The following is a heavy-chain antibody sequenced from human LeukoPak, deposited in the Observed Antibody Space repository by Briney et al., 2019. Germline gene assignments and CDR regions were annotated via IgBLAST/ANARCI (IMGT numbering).Heavy chain of an antibody. J-gene: IGHJ4*01. CDR2: INHSGST. Sequence: SETLSLTCAVYGGSFSGYYWSWVRQPPGKGLEWIGEINHSGSTNYNPSLKSRVTISVATSKNQFSLKLSSVTAADTAVYYCARVKRSSIVVVPAAPYYFDYWGQGTLVTVSS. CDR3: ARVKRSSIVVVPAAPYYFDY. D-gene: IGHD2-2*01. CDR1: GGSFSGYY. V-gene: IGHV4-34*01.